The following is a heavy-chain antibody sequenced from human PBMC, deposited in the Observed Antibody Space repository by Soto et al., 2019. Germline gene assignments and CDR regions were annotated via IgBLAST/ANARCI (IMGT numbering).Heavy chain of an antibody. CDR1: GFTFTSYT. D-gene: IGHD6-13*01. CDR2: ISSSSDYI. J-gene: IGHJ4*02. V-gene: IGHV3-21*06. CDR3: ARARVYATGPLDF. Sequence: GSLRLSCAASGFTFTSYTMNWVRQAPGKGLEWVSSISSSSDYIYYADSMKGRVTISRDNAKNSLFLDMNSLTGEDTAVYYCARARVYATGPLDFWGQGTLVTVSS.